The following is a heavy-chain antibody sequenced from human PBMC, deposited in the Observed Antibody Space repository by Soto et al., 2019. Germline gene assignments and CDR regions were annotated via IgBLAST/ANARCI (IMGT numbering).Heavy chain of an antibody. Sequence: SETLSLTCTVSGGSISSSSYYWGWIRQPPGKGLEWIGSIYYSGSTYYNPSPKSRVTISVDTSKNQFSLKLSSVTAADTAVYYCARASWGLPRDIYPDYGGRETSDPVSS. CDR2: IYYSGST. CDR3: ARASWGLPRDIYPDY. CDR1: GGSISSSSYY. D-gene: IGHD1-26*01. V-gene: IGHV4-39*07. J-gene: IGHJ4*02.